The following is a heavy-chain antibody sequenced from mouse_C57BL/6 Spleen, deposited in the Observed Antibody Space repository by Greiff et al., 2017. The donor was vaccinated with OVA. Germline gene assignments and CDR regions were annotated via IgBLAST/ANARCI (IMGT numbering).Heavy chain of an antibody. Sequence: QVQLQQSGAELVKPGASVKLSCKASGYTFTEYTIHWVKQRSGQGLEWIGWFYPGSGSIKYNENFKDKATLTSDKSSSTVYMGLSRLTSEDSAVYFCARHEEMEKGYDGYYEGYAMDYWGQGTSVTVSS. V-gene: IGHV1-62-2*01. CDR2: FYPGSGSI. D-gene: IGHD2-3*01. CDR1: GYTFTEYT. CDR3: ARHEEMEKGYDGYYEGYAMDY. J-gene: IGHJ4*01.